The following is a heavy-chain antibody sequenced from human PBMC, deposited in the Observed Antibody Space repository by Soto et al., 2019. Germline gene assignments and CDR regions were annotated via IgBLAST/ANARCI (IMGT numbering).Heavy chain of an antibody. Sequence: ETLSLTCAVYGGSFSGYYWSWIRQPPGKGLEWIGEINHSGSTNYNPSLKSRVTISVDTSKNQFSLKLSSVTAADTAVYYCARVVAASWSGWFDPWGQGTLVTVSS. CDR2: INHSGST. CDR3: ARVVAASWSGWFDP. CDR1: GGSFSGYY. D-gene: IGHD2-15*01. V-gene: IGHV4-34*01. J-gene: IGHJ5*02.